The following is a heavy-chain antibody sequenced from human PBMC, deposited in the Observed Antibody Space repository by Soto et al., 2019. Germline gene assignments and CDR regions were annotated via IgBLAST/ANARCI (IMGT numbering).Heavy chain of an antibody. D-gene: IGHD3-10*01. CDR2: IAWDSDII. CDR3: ATDHYGSAIYGMDV. V-gene: IGHV3-9*01. J-gene: IGHJ6*02. Sequence: EVQLVESGGGLVQPGRSLRLSCAASGFRFDDYAMHWVRQAPGKGLEWVAGIAWDSDIIGYADSVKGRFTISRDNGKNSLYLQMNSMSPEYSAMEYGATDHYGSAIYGMDVWGQGTTVTVSS. CDR1: GFRFDDYA.